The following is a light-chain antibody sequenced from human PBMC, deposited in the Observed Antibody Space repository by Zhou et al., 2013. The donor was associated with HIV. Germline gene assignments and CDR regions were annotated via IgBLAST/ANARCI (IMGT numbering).Light chain of an antibody. CDR2: GAS. Sequence: ETVLTQSPGTLSLSPGGRATLSCRASQSVSNNFLAWYQQKPGQAPRLLIYGASSRVTGIPDRFSGSGSGTDFTLTITRLEPEDFALYYCQQYGGAFTFGGGTKVEIK. CDR3: QQYGGAFT. J-gene: IGKJ4*01. CDR1: QSVSNNF. V-gene: IGKV3-20*01.